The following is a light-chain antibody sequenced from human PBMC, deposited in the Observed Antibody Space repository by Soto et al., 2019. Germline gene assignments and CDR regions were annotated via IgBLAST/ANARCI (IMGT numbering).Light chain of an antibody. CDR2: EDF. V-gene: IGLV2-23*01. J-gene: IGLJ1*01. CDR1: SSDVGSGNF. CDR3: CSHAGSDTYV. Sequence: QSALTQPASVSGSPGQSITISCTGTSSDVGSGNFVAWYQHYPGKAPQLIIYEDFKRPSGVSSRFSGSKSGNTASLTISGLQAADAAEYSCCSHAGSDTYVFAAGTKVTVL.